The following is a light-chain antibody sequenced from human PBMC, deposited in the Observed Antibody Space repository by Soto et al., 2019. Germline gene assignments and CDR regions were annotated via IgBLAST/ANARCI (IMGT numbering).Light chain of an antibody. CDR3: QQSYSTPPT. V-gene: IGKV1-39*01. Sequence: DIPMTQSPSSLSASGGDRVTITCLASETITTYLNWYQQKPGKAPKLLISAASSLQSGVPSRFTGSGSGTDFTLTISSLQPEDFATYHCQQSYSTPPTFGQGTKVDIK. CDR1: ETITTY. CDR2: AAS. J-gene: IGKJ1*01.